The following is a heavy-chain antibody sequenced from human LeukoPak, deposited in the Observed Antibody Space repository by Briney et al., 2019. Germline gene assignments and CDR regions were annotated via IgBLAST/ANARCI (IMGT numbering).Heavy chain of an antibody. V-gene: IGHV3-43*01. D-gene: IGHD3-16*01. CDR2: ISWDGGST. CDR3: AKDTGGYYYGMDV. J-gene: IGHJ6*02. CDR1: GFTFDDYT. Sequence: GGPLRLSCAASGFTFDDYTMHWVRQAPGKGLEWVSLISWDGGSTYYADSVKGRFTISRDNSKNSLYLQMNSLRTEDTALYYCAKDTGGYYYGMDVWGQGTTVTVSS.